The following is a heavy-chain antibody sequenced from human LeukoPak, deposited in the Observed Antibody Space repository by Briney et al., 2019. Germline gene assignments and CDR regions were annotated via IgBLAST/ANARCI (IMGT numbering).Heavy chain of an antibody. CDR1: GGSFSGYY. V-gene: IGHV4-34*01. J-gene: IGHJ4*02. D-gene: IGHD5-24*01. CDR2: INHSGST. CDR3: ARRSYNSPFRY. Sequence: SETLSLTCAVYGGSFSGYYWTWIRQPPGKGLEWIGEINHSGSTHYNPSLKRRVTISVDTSKNQFSLKLSSVTAADTAVYYCARRSYNSPFRYWGQGTLVTVS.